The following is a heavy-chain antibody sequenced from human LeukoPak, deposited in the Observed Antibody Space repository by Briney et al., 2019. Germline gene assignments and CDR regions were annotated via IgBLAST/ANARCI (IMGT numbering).Heavy chain of an antibody. CDR3: TRDEMVRGVKGNYFDY. CDR1: GSTFGDYA. V-gene: IGHV3-49*03. D-gene: IGHD3-10*01. J-gene: IGHJ4*02. CDR2: IRSKAYGGTT. Sequence: GGSLRLSCTASGSTFGDYAMSWFRQAPGKGLEWVGFIRSKAYGGTTEYAASVKGRFTISRDDSKGIAYLQMNSLKTEDTAVYYCTRDEMVRGVKGNYFDYWGQGTLVTVSS.